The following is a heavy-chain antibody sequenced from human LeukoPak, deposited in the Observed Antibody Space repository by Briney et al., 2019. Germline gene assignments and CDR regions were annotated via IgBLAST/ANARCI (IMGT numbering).Heavy chain of an antibody. CDR1: GVSISSDKYY. CDR3: ATPYCGTISCLDVFDI. J-gene: IGHJ3*02. V-gene: IGHV4-31*03. D-gene: IGHD2-21*01. CDR2: MYYSGRT. Sequence: SETLSLTCTVSGVSISSDKYYWSWIRQRPGKGLEWIGYMYYSGRTSYNPSLKSRVSISLGTPKNQFSLKLTSVTAADTAVYYCATPYCGTISCLDVFDIWGQGTMVTVSS.